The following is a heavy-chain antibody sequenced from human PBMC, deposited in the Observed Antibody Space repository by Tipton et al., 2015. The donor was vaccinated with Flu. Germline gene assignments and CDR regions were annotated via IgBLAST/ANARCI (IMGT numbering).Heavy chain of an antibody. J-gene: IGHJ4*02. CDR1: GYSISSDYY. CDR2: ISTTGTP. V-gene: IGHV4-38-2*02. CDR3: ARGLGGYTSGYHFDF. D-gene: IGHD3-22*01. Sequence: TLSLTCTVSGYSISSDYYWGWIRQPPGKGLEWIGYISTTGTPYSTPSLKSRLTVSIETSETQFSLKLRSVTAADTAVYYCARGLGGYTSGYHFDFWGQGILVTVSS.